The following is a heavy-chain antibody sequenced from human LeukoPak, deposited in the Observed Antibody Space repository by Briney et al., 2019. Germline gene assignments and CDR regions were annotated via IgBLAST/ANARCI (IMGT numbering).Heavy chain of an antibody. J-gene: IGHJ4*02. CDR1: GFTLSSYW. CDR3: ATQMRD. CDR2: INGDGSNA. V-gene: IGHV3-74*01. Sequence: GGSLRLSCAASGFTLSSYWMHWVRQVPGKGLVWVSQINGDGSNAYYADSVKGRFTISRDNAKNTLYLQVNNLRAEDTAVYYCATQMRDWGQGTLVTVS.